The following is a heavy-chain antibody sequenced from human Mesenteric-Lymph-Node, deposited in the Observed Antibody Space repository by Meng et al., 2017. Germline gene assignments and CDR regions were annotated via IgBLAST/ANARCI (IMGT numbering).Heavy chain of an antibody. CDR1: GFTFSSTW. CDR3: VPDRGGTRS. Sequence: GGSLRLSCAASGFTFSSTWMNWVRQAPGKGLEWVANIKQDGSDKYYVDSVRGRFTISRDNAKNSLHLQMSNLRAEDTAVYFCVPDRGGTRSWGKGTLVTVSS. J-gene: IGHJ5*02. CDR2: IKQDGSDK. D-gene: IGHD1-26*01. V-gene: IGHV3-7*01.